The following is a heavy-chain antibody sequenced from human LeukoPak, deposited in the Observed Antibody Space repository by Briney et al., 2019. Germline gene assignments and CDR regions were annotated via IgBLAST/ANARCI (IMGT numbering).Heavy chain of an antibody. V-gene: IGHV1-46*01. D-gene: IGHD2-15*01. Sequence: ASVKVSCKASGYTFTSYYMHWVRQAPGQGLEWMGIINPSGDSTSYAQKFQGRVTMTRDTSTSTVYMELSSLRSEDTAVYYCARDCSGGSCYSAGMDVWGQGTTVTVSS. CDR2: INPSGDST. CDR3: ARDCSGGSCYSAGMDV. J-gene: IGHJ6*02. CDR1: GYTFTSYY.